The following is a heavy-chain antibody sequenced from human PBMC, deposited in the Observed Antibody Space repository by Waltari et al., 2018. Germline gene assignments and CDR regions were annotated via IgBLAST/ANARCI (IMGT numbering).Heavy chain of an antibody. CDR2: ISASSSSI. J-gene: IGHJ3*02. CDR3: VRRGSGSLLGAFDI. Sequence: EAQLVESGGGLVKPGGSLRLSCAASGFSFSTCNMNWVRQAPGKGLEWVSSISASSSSIYYADSLKGRFTISRDNTKNSLYLQMNSLRGDDTAVYYCVRRGSGSLLGAFDIWGQGTMVTVSS. D-gene: IGHD1-26*01. V-gene: IGHV3-21*02. CDR1: GFSFSTCN.